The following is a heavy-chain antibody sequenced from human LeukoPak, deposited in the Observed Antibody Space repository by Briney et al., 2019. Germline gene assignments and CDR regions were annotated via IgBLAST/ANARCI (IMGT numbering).Heavy chain of an antibody. CDR3: AKGPGWELLDY. Sequence: GRSLRLSCAAAVFTFDDYSMEWVRQTPGKGLEWVPCISGKSGSIGYAGSVKCRFTISRDNAKNALYLQMNSLRAEETALYYCAKGPGWELLDYWGQGTLDNVCS. V-gene: IGHV3-9*01. CDR1: VFTFDDYS. J-gene: IGHJ4*02. CDR2: ISGKSGSI. D-gene: IGHD1-26*01.